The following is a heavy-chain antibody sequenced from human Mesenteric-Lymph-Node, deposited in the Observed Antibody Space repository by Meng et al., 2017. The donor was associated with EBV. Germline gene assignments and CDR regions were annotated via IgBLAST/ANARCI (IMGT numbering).Heavy chain of an antibody. J-gene: IGHJ5*02. V-gene: IGHV4-34*01. Sequence: QGRRQQGGAGLGKPLGTLSLPSGVYGGSPSGYYWNWNRPTPGEGLEWIGEIKHGGSTSYNPSLKSRVTISVDTSKNEFSRKMTSVTAADTAVYYCARDRHFDPWGQGTLVTVSS. CDR2: IKHGGST. CDR1: GGSPSGYY. CDR3: ARDRHFDP.